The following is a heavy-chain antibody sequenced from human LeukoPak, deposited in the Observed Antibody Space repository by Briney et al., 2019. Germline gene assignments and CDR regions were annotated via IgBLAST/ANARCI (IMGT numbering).Heavy chain of an antibody. J-gene: IGHJ6*02. CDR2: IWYDGSNK. V-gene: IGHV3-33*01. CDR1: GFTFSSYG. Sequence: PGRSLRLSCAASGFTFSSYGMHWVRQAPGKGLEWVAVIWYDGSNKYYADSVKGRFTISRDNPKNTLYLQMNSLRAEDTAVYYCARDDRWVGGMDVWGQGTTVTVSS. D-gene: IGHD5-24*01. CDR3: ARDDRWVGGMDV.